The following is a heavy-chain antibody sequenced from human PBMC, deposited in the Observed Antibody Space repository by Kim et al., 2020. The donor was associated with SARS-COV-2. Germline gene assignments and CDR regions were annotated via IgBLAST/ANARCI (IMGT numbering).Heavy chain of an antibody. CDR3: TRTGLGATLGWFDP. CDR1: GFTFGDYA. J-gene: IGHJ5*02. V-gene: IGHV3-49*04. D-gene: IGHD1-26*01. Sequence: GGSLRLSCTASGFTFGDYAMSWVRQAPGKGLEWVGFIRSKAYGGTTEYAASVKGRFTISRDDSKSIAYLQMNSLKTEDTAVYYCTRTGLGATLGWFDPWGQGTLVTVSS. CDR2: IRSKAYGGTT.